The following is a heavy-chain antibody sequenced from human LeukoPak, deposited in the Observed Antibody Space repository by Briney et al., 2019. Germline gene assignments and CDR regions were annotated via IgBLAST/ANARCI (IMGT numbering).Heavy chain of an antibody. J-gene: IGHJ4*02. Sequence: PGGSLRLSCAASGFTFSRYWMSWVRQVPRKGLEWVANIKQDGGEIYYVDSVKGRFTISGDNAKNSLYLQMNSLRAEDTAVYYCARDKVTTFTHHFDYWGQGTLVTVSS. CDR1: GFTFSRYW. V-gene: IGHV3-7*01. CDR2: IKQDGGEI. CDR3: ARDKVTTFTHHFDY. D-gene: IGHD4-17*01.